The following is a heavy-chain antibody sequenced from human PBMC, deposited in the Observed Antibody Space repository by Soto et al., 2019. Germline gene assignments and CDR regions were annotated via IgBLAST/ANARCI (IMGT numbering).Heavy chain of an antibody. V-gene: IGHV4-59*08. J-gene: IGHJ4*02. CDR2: IYYSGST. CDR3: ARRYGPGFDY. D-gene: IGHD4-17*01. CDR1: GGSISSYY. Sequence: QVQLQESGPGLVKPSETLSLTCTVSGGSISSYYWSWIRQPPGKGLEWIGYIYYSGSTNYNPSLKSRVTISVDTSKNQFSLKLSSVTAADPAVYYCARRYGPGFDYWGQGTLVTVSS.